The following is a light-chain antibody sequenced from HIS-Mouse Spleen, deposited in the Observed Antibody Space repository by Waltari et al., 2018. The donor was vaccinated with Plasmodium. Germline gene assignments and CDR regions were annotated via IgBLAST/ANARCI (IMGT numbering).Light chain of an antibody. V-gene: IGLV3-10*01. CDR2: GDS. CDR3: YSTDSSGNHRV. Sequence: SYELTQPPSASVSPGQTARITCPGDALPNNYASVDQQKSGQAPVLVNYGDSKRPSGIPGRFSGSSSGTMATLTISGAQVEDEADYYWYSTDSSGNHRVFGGGTKLTVL. J-gene: IGLJ3*02. CDR1: ALPNNY.